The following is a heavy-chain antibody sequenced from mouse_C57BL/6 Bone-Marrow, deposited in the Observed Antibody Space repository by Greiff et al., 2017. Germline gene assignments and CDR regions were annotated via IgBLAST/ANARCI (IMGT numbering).Heavy chain of an antibody. D-gene: IGHD2-1*01. J-gene: IGHJ4*01. Sequence: QVHVKQPGTELVKPGASVKLSCKASGYTFTSYWMHWVKQRPGQGLEWIGNINPSNGGTNYNEKFKSKATLTVDKSSSTAYMQLSSLTSEDSAVYYCASGNYEKGAMDYWGQGTSVTVSS. CDR1: GYTFTSYW. CDR3: ASGNYEKGAMDY. CDR2: INPSNGGT. V-gene: IGHV1-53*01.